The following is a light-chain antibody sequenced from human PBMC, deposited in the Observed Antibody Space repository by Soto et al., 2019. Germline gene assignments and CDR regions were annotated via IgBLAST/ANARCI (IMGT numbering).Light chain of an antibody. CDR2: EVT. Sequence: QSALTQPASVSGSPGQSITISCTGTSSDVGGHDFVSWYQHHPGKAPKLIIYEVTNRPSGLSNRFSGSKSGNTASLTISGLQAEDEADYYCSSFTRTSTLLFGGGTKVTVL. J-gene: IGLJ2*01. V-gene: IGLV2-14*01. CDR1: SSDVGGHDF. CDR3: SSFTRTSTLL.